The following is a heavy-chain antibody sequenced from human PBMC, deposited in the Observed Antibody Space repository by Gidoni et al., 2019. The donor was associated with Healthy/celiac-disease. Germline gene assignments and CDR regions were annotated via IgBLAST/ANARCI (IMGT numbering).Heavy chain of an antibody. CDR1: GYRLSSYC. Sequence: EVQLVQPGAEVKKPGESLKHSCKGSGYRLSSYCIGWVRQMPGQGLGWMGFIFPSDSDTRYSPSFEGLVTIAVDKSISTAYRQWSSLKASDTARYYCARAGNGYSNPPEDLEYWGQGTLVTASS. J-gene: IGHJ4*02. CDR3: ARAGNGYSNPPEDLEY. D-gene: IGHD5-18*01. CDR2: IFPSDSDT. V-gene: IGHV5-51*01.